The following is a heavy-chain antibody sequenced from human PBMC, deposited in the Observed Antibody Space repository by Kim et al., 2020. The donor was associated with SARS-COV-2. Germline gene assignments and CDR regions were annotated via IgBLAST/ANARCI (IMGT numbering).Heavy chain of an antibody. D-gene: IGHD3-9*01. V-gene: IGHV5-10-1*01. CDR1: GYSFTSYW. CDR3: ARLDIGILTGYYTRKASYYYGMDV. CDR2: IDPSDSYT. J-gene: IGHJ6*02. Sequence: GESLKISCKGSGYSFTSYWISRVRQMPGKGLEWMGRIDPSDSYTNYSPSFQGHVTISADKSISTAYLQWSSLKASDTAMYYCARLDIGILTGYYTRKASYYYGMDVWGQGTTVTVSS.